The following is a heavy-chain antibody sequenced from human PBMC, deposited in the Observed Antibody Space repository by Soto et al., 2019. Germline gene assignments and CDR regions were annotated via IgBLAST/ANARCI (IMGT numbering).Heavy chain of an antibody. CDR3: ARVPGSYAAFDY. V-gene: IGHV1-8*01. D-gene: IGHD1-26*01. J-gene: IGHJ4*02. Sequence: ASVKDTCKASGYTFTSYDIDWVRQATGQGLEWMGWMNPNSGNTGYAQKFQGRVTMTRNTSISTAYMELTSLRSEGTAVYYCARVPGSYAAFDYWGQGTLVTVSS. CDR2: MNPNSGNT. CDR1: GYTFTSYD.